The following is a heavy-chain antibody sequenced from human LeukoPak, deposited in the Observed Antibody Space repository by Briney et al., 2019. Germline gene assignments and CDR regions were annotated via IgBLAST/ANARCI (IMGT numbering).Heavy chain of an antibody. CDR1: GYTFTSYG. D-gene: IGHD2-2*01. CDR3: ARDYCSSTSCYGDWFDP. J-gene: IGHJ5*02. V-gene: IGHV1-18*01. CDR2: NSAYNGNT. Sequence: GASVKVSCKASGYTFTSYGISWVRQAPGQGLEWMGWNSAYNGNTNYAQKLQGRVTMTTDTSTSTAYMELRSLRSDDTAVYYCARDYCSSTSCYGDWFDPWGQGTLVTVSS.